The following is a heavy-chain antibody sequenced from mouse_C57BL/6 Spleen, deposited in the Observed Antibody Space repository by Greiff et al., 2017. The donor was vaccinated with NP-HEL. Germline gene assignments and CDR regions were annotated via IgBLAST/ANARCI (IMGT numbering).Heavy chain of an antibody. V-gene: IGHV1-42*01. J-gene: IGHJ2*01. D-gene: IGHD1-1*01. Sequence: VQLQQSGPELVKPGASVQISCKASGYSFTGYYMNWVKQSPEKSLEWIGEINPSTGGTTYNQKFKAKATLTVDKSSSTAYMQLKSLTSEDSAVYYCASTTVVAKYYFDYWGQGTTLTVSS. CDR3: ASTTVVAKYYFDY. CDR2: INPSTGGT. CDR1: GYSFTGYY.